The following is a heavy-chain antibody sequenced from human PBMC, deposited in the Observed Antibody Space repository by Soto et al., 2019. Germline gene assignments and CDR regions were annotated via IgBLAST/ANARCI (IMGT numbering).Heavy chain of an antibody. Sequence: GGSLRLSCTASGFILSDYSMNWVRQAPGKGLEWIAYITPGSSTIHYADSVRGRFTISRDNAKNSLFLQMNSLRDEDTAVYYCAAIIFGSKDWGQGTLVTVSS. V-gene: IGHV3-48*02. D-gene: IGHD3-3*02. CDR1: GFILSDYS. CDR3: AAIIFGSKD. CDR2: ITPGSSTI. J-gene: IGHJ4*02.